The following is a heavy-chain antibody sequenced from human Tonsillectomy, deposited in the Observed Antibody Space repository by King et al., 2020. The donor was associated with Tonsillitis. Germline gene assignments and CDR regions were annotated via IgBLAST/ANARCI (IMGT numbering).Heavy chain of an antibody. CDR3: ASLNYYDSSGAYGMDV. Sequence: VQLQESGPGLVKPSETLSLTCTVSGGSISSYYWSWIRQPPGKGLEWIGYIYYSGSTNYNPSLKSRVTISVDTSKNQFSLKLSSVTAADTAVYYCASLNYYDSSGAYGMDVWRQGTTVTVSS. V-gene: IGHV4-59*08. D-gene: IGHD3-22*01. CDR2: IYYSGST. J-gene: IGHJ6*02. CDR1: GGSISSYY.